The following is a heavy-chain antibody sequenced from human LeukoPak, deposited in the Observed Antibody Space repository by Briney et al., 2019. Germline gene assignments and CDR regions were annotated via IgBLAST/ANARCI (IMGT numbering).Heavy chain of an antibody. CDR2: ISGSGGRT. D-gene: IGHD2-15*01. J-gene: IGHJ4*02. V-gene: IGHV3-23*01. CDR3: AKDTSSDGGSWNGYFDY. Sequence: GESLRLSCAASGFTFSTYAMSWVRQAPGKGLEWVSGISGSGGRTFYADSVRGRFTLSRDNSKNTLYLQMNSLRAEDTAVYYCAKDTSSDGGSWNGYFDYWGQGTLVTVSS. CDR1: GFTFSTYA.